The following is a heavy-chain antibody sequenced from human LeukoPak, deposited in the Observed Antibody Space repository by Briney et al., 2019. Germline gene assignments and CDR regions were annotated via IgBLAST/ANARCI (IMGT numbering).Heavy chain of an antibody. Sequence: ASMKVSCKASGYTFTGYYIHWVRQAPGQGLEWMGWINPNSGGTTYAQKFQGRVTMTRDTSISTAYMELSRLTSDDTATFYCARDGVGIEYWGQGTLVTVSS. CDR3: ARDGVGIEY. CDR2: INPNSGGT. V-gene: IGHV1-2*02. J-gene: IGHJ4*02. CDR1: GYTFTGYY. D-gene: IGHD3-16*01.